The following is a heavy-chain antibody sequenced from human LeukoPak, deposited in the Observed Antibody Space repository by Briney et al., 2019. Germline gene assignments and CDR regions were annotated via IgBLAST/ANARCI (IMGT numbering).Heavy chain of an antibody. CDR2: ISYDGSNK. CDR1: GFTFSSYA. V-gene: IGHV3-30-3*01. J-gene: IGHJ4*02. Sequence: GRSLRLSCAASGFTFSSYAMHWVRQAPGKGLEWVAVISYDGSNKYYADSVKGRFTISRDNSKNTLYLQMNSLRAEDTAVYYCARDSGGTPYFDYWGQGTLVTVSS. CDR3: ARDSGGTPYFDY. D-gene: IGHD1-7*01.